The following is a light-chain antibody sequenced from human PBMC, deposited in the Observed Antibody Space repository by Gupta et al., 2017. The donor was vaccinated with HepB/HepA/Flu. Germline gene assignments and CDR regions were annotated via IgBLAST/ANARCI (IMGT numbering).Light chain of an antibody. CDR2: YDR. J-gene: IGLJ2*01. CDR1: HLDSQR. V-gene: IGLV3-21*04. Sequence: SSVLTQPPSVSVAPGETATITCRGNHLDSQRVHWYQQRPGQAPVLVIHYDRGRPSGIPERFSGANSGNTATLTPTRVEAGDEADYYCQVGDRSSDHAVFGGGTKLNVL. CDR3: QVGDRSSDHAV.